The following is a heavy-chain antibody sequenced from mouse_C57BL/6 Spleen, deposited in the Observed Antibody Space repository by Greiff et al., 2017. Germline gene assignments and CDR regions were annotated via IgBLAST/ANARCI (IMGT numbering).Heavy chain of an antibody. CDR3: ARAYYGRGYAMDY. CDR1: GYAFSSYW. Sequence: VQLQQSGPELVKPGASVKISCKASGYAFSSYWMNWVKQRPGQGLEWIGRIYPGDGDTNYNGKFKGKATLTADTSSSTAYMQLSSLTSEDSAVYFCARAYYGRGYAMDYWGQGTSVTVSS. J-gene: IGHJ4*01. D-gene: IGHD1-1*01. V-gene: IGHV1-82*01. CDR2: IYPGDGDT.